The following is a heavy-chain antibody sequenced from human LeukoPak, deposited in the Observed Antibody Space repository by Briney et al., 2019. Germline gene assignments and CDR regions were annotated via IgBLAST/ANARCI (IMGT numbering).Heavy chain of an antibody. CDR1: GYSISSGYY. CDR2: IYTSGST. V-gene: IGHV4-38-2*02. J-gene: IGHJ5*02. Sequence: SETLSLTCTVSGYSISSGYYWGWIRQPPGKGLEWIGRIYTSGSTNYNPSLKSRVTMSVDTSKNQFSLKLSSVTAADTAVYYCAGMVRGVPNWFDPWGQGTLVTVSS. CDR3: AGMVRGVPNWFDP. D-gene: IGHD3-10*01.